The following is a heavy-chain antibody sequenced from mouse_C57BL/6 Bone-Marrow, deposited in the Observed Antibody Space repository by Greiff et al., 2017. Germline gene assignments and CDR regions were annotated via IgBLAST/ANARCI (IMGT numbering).Heavy chain of an antibody. CDR3: ARESNYLDYFDY. Sequence: VKLQESGAELVRPGTSVKMSCKASGYTFTNYWIGWAKQRPGHGLEWIGDIYPGGGYTNYNEKFKGKATLTADKSSSTAYMQFSSLTSEDSAIYYCARESNYLDYFDYWGQGTTLTVSS. CDR2: IYPGGGYT. V-gene: IGHV1-63*01. J-gene: IGHJ2*01. CDR1: GYTFTNYW. D-gene: IGHD2-5*01.